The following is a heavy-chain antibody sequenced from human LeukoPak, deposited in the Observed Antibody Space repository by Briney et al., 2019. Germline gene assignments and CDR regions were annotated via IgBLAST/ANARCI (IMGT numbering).Heavy chain of an antibody. D-gene: IGHD6-19*01. CDR2: INPNSGGT. Sequence: ASVKVSCKASGYTFTGYYLHWVRQAPGQGLEWMGWINPNSGGTNYAQKFQGRATMTRDTSISTAYMELSRLRSDDTAVYYCARVERPYSSGWPDEYYFDYWGQGTLVTVSS. CDR3: ARVERPYSSGWPDEYYFDY. J-gene: IGHJ4*02. CDR1: GYTFTGYY. V-gene: IGHV1-2*02.